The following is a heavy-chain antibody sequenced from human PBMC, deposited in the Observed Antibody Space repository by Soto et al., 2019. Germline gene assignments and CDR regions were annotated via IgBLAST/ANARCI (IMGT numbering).Heavy chain of an antibody. V-gene: IGHV4-34*01. D-gene: IGHD3-3*01. CDR2: INRSVST. J-gene: IGHJ5*02. CDR3: ARGGRVRDSNCSGYYILGYWFER. CDR1: GGSFSGYY. Sequence: PSETLSLTCAVYGGSFSGYYWSWIRQPPGKGLEWIGEINRSVSTNYNPSLKGRVTISVDTSKNQFSLKLSSVTAADTAVYYCARGGRVRDSNCSGYYILGYWFERWGKGNMVSVSS.